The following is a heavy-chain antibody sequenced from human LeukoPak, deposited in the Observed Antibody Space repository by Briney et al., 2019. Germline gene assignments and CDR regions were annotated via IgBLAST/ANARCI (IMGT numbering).Heavy chain of an antibody. CDR2: IYYSGST. D-gene: IGHD4-11*01. J-gene: IGHJ6*02. Sequence: SETLSLTCTVSGCSISSYCWNWIRQPPGKGLEWIGYIYYSGSTKYNPSIKSRVTISVDTSKNQFSLKLSSVTAADTAVYYCARDRAVTDVDYYYGMDVWGQGTTVTVSS. CDR3: ARDRAVTDVDYYYGMDV. V-gene: IGHV4-59*01. CDR1: GCSISSYC.